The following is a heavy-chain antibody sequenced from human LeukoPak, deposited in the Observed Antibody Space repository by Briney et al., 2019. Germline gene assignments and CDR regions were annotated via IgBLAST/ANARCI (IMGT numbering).Heavy chain of an antibody. V-gene: IGHV1-18*01. D-gene: IGHD3-22*01. Sequence: ASVIVSRKSFGFTFSNYGVTWVRQAPGQGLEWIGWISAYNGDRKFAPRLQGRVTMTTDTSTGTAYMELRSLTSDDTAVYYCGRDFSNTSGFKVVVDYWGQGTLVTVSS. J-gene: IGHJ4*02. CDR3: GRDFSNTSGFKVVVDY. CDR1: GFTFSNYG. CDR2: ISAYNGDR.